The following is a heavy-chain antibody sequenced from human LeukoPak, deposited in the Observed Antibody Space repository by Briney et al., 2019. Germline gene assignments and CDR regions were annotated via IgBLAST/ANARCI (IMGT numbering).Heavy chain of an antibody. CDR2: INHSGST. Sequence: SETLSLTCAVYGGSFSGYYWSWIRQPPGKGLEWIGEINHSGSTNYNPSLKSRVTISVDTSKNQFSLKLSSVTAADTAVYYCARDGLRITMVRGVYRGAFDIWGQGTMVTVSS. D-gene: IGHD3-10*01. V-gene: IGHV4-34*01. J-gene: IGHJ3*02. CDR3: ARDGLRITMVRGVYRGAFDI. CDR1: GGSFSGYY.